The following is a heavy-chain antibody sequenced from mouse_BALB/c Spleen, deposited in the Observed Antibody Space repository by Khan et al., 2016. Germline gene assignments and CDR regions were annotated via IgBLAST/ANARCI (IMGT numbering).Heavy chain of an antibody. CDR2: ISYDGSN. J-gene: IGHJ3*01. D-gene: IGHD2-1*01. CDR3: ATYGNYEGFAY. CDR1: GYSITSGYY. V-gene: IGHV3-6*02. Sequence: EVQLQESGPGLVKPSQSLSLTCSVTGYSITSGYYWNWIRQFPGNKLEWMGYISYDGSNNYNPSLKNRISITRDTSKNQFFLTLNSVTTEDTATYYCATYGNYEGFAYWGQGTLVTVSA.